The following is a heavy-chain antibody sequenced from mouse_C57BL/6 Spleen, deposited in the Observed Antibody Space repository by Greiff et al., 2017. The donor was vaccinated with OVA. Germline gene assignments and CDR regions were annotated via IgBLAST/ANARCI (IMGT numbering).Heavy chain of an antibody. Sequence: VQLKESGAELVKPGASVKLSCTASGFNIKDYYMHWVKQRTEQGLEWIGRIDPEDGKTKYAPKFQGKATITADTSSNTAYLQLSSLTSEDTAVYYCARGRGYFDVWGTGTTVTVSS. CDR1: GFNIKDYY. J-gene: IGHJ1*03. CDR3: ARGRGYFDV. CDR2: IDPEDGKT. V-gene: IGHV14-2*01.